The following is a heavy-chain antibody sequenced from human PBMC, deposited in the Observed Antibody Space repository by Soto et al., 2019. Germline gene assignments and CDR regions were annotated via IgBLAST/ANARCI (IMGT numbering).Heavy chain of an antibody. CDR3: ARGSHIVAMLSLDWFDP. Sequence: QVQLVQSGAEVKKPGASVTVSCKASGYPFTSYGISWVRQAPGQGLEWMGWLSAYNGNTNYAQKLQGRVTMTTDTSTSTAYMELRSLRSDDTAVYYCARGSHIVAMLSLDWFDPWGQGTLVTVSS. J-gene: IGHJ5*02. D-gene: IGHD5-12*01. CDR2: LSAYNGNT. V-gene: IGHV1-18*01. CDR1: GYPFTSYG.